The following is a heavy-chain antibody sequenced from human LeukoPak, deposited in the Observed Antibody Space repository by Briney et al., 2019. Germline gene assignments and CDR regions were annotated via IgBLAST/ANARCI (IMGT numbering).Heavy chain of an antibody. V-gene: IGHV3-11*01. Sequence: GGSLRLSCAASGFTFSDYYMSWIRQAPGKGLEWVSYISSSGSTIYYADSVKGRFTISRDNAKNSLYLQMNSLRAEDTAVYFCAKAPVTSCRGAYCYPFDSWGQGTLVTVSS. CDR3: AKAPVTSCRGAYCYPFDS. CDR2: ISSSGSTI. CDR1: GFTFSDYY. D-gene: IGHD2-21*01. J-gene: IGHJ4*02.